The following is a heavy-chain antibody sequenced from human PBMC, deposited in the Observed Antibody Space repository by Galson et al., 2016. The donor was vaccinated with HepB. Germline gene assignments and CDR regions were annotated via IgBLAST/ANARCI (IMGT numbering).Heavy chain of an antibody. V-gene: IGHV3-30*03. CDR1: GFTFSNYG. Sequence: SLRLSCAASGFTFSNYGMHWVRQAPGKGLEWVAADSMDGRRKFYAASVKGRLTISRDNSNSMLFLQMSSLRTDDTAIYYCARRHEYFPPVGCSFDYWGQGTLVSVSS. J-gene: IGHJ4*02. D-gene: IGHD2/OR15-2a*01. CDR3: ARRHEYFPPVGCSFDY. CDR2: DSMDGRRK.